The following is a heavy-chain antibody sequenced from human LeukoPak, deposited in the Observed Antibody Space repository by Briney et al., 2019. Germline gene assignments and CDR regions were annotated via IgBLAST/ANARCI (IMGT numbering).Heavy chain of an antibody. Sequence: GASVKVSCKASGYTFTGYYMHWVRQAPGQGLEWMGWINPNSGGTNYAQKFQGRVTMTRDTSISTAYMELSRLRSDDTAVYYCAREGEFGCSGSYYYWGQGTLVTVSS. V-gene: IGHV1-2*02. CDR2: INPNSGGT. CDR1: GYTFTGYY. CDR3: AREGEFGCSGSYYY. J-gene: IGHJ4*02. D-gene: IGHD3-10*02.